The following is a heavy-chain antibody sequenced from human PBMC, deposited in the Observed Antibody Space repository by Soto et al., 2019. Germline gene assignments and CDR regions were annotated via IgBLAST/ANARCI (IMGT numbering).Heavy chain of an antibody. V-gene: IGHV3-21*04. D-gene: IGHD4-17*01. CDR1: GFTFSGYS. CDR3: ARYGDYYYYGMDV. J-gene: IGHJ6*02. Sequence: EVQLVESGGGLVKPGGSLRLSCAASGFTFSGYSMNWVRQAPGKGLEWVSSISSSGSTIYYADSVKGRFTISRDNAKNSLYLQMNSLRAEDTAVYYCARYGDYYYYGMDVWGQGTTVTVSS. CDR2: ISSSGSTI.